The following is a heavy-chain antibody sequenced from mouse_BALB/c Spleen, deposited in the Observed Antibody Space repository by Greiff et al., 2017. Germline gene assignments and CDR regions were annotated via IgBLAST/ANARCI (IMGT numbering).Heavy chain of an antibody. V-gene: IGHV5-17*02. Sequence: EVKLVESGGGLVQPGGSRKLSCAASGFSFSSFGMHWVRQAPEKGLEWVAYISSGSSTIYYADTVKGRFTISRDNPKNTLFLQMTSLRSEDTAMYYCARRDGKYYAMDYWGQGTSVTVSS. CDR1: GFSFSSFG. CDR3: ARRDGKYYAMDY. CDR2: ISSGSSTI. D-gene: IGHD2-1*01. J-gene: IGHJ4*01.